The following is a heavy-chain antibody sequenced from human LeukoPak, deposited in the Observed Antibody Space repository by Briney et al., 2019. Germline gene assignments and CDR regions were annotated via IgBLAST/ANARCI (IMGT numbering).Heavy chain of an antibody. D-gene: IGHD1-1*01. J-gene: IGHJ4*02. CDR2: IYYSGST. CDR1: GGSISSSSYY. Sequence: PSETLSLTCTVSGGSISSSSYYWGWIRQPPGKGLEWIGSIYYSGSTYYNPSLKSRVTISVDTSKNQFSLKLSSVTAADTAVYYCARVGILGTTLLDYWGQGTLVTVSS. CDR3: ARVGILGTTLLDY. V-gene: IGHV4-39*07.